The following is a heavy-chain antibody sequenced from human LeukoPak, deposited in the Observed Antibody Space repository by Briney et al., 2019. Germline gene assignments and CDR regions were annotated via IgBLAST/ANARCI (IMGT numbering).Heavy chain of an antibody. CDR3: ARGELWPYYFDY. D-gene: IGHD3-16*01. Sequence: PSETLSLTCTVSGGSISSYYWSWIRQPPGKGLEWIGYIYYSGSTNYNPSLKSRVTISVDTSKNQFSLKLSSVTAADTAVYYCARGELWPYYFDYWGQGTLVTVSS. CDR2: IYYSGST. CDR1: GGSISSYY. V-gene: IGHV4-59*12. J-gene: IGHJ4*02.